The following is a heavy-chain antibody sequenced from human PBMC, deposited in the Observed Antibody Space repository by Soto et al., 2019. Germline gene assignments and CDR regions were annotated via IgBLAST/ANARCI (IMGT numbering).Heavy chain of an antibody. J-gene: IGHJ5*02. CDR3: ASAPPTIHKLIGVWFDP. Sequence: SVKVSCKASGDTFGRFTINWVRQAPGQGLEWMGGIKPISDITNYAQRFQGRVTFTADASTSTVYLELSSLRSEDTAMYYCASAPPTIHKLIGVWFDPWGQGPMV. CDR2: IKPISDIT. D-gene: IGHD1-1*01. CDR1: GDTFGRFT. V-gene: IGHV1-69*13.